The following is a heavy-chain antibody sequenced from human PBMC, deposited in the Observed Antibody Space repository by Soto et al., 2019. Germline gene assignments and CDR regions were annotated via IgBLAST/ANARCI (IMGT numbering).Heavy chain of an antibody. CDR2: IYYSGST. Sequence: SETQPLTCTVSCGYISSSSYYWGWIRQPPGKGLEWIGSIYYSGSTYYNPSLKSRVTISVDTSKNQFSLKLSSVTAADTAVYYCARHTPAISISDHWGQGTLVTVSS. CDR3: ARHTPAISISDH. V-gene: IGHV4-39*01. CDR1: CGYISSSSYY. J-gene: IGHJ4*02. D-gene: IGHD2-15*01.